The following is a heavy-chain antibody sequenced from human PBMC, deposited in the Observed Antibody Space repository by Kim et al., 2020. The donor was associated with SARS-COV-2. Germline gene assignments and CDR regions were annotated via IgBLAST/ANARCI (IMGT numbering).Heavy chain of an antibody. V-gene: IGHV1-58*02. D-gene: IGHD6-13*01. Sequence: SVKVSCKASGFTFTSSAMQWVRQARGQRLEWIGWIVVGSGNTNYAQKFQERVTITRDMSTSTAYMELSSLRSEDTAVYYCAADRGYSSSWYPYYYYGMDVWGQGTTVTVSS. CDR3: AADRGYSSSWYPYYYYGMDV. CDR2: IVVGSGNT. CDR1: GFTFTSSA. J-gene: IGHJ6*02.